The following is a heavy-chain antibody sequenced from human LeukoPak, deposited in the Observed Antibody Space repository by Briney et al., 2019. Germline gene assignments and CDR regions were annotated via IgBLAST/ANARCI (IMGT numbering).Heavy chain of an antibody. Sequence: GGSLRLSCAASGFTFSSYGMHWVRQAPGKGLEWVAFIRYDGNNQYYADSVKGRFTISRDNSKNTLYLQMNSLRAEDTAVYYCAKDGTSYYYIYYWGQGTLVTVSS. V-gene: IGHV3-30*02. CDR3: AKDGTSYYYIYY. CDR1: GFTFSSYG. D-gene: IGHD2/OR15-2a*01. CDR2: IRYDGNNQ. J-gene: IGHJ4*02.